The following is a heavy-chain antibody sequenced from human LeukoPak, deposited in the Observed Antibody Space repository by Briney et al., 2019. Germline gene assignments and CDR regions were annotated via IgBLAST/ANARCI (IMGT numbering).Heavy chain of an antibody. Sequence: GGSLRLSCAASGFTFNYYWMSWVRQAPGKGLEWVANIKQDGSEIYSVDSVKGRFTISRDNAKNSLYLQMNSLRAEDTAVYYCAELGITMIGGVWGKGTTVTISS. V-gene: IGHV3-7*01. CDR2: IKQDGSEI. CDR1: GFTFNYYW. CDR3: AELGITMIGGV. J-gene: IGHJ6*04. D-gene: IGHD3-10*02.